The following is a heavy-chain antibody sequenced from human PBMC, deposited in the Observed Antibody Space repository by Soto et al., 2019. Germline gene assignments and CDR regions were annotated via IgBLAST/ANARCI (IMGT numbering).Heavy chain of an antibody. CDR2: IYYSGST. CDR1: GGSISSCGYY. V-gene: IGHV4-31*03. J-gene: IGHJ4*02. CDR3: ASRRAYDFWSGYSDDY. Sequence: SETLSLTCTVSGGSISSCGYYWSWIRRHPGKGLEWIGYIYYSGSTYYNPSLKSRVTISVDTSKNQFSLKLSSVTAADTAVYYCASRRAYDFWSGYSDDYWGQGTLVTVSS. D-gene: IGHD3-3*01.